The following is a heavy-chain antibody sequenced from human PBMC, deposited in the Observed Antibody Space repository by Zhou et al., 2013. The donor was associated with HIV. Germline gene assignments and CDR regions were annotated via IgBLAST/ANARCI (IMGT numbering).Heavy chain of an antibody. D-gene: IGHD4-4*01. V-gene: IGHV1-69*05. CDR2: VIPVFRSP. Sequence: QVQLVQSGSEVKEPGSSVKVSCKASGGTFLNYVVTWVRRAPGQGLEWMGGVIPVFRSPNYADKFRGRITMTSDGSTGTAYMELRGLTYGDTAVYYCATLSGARPHPPTTTVGRRRGQGTTVHRLL. CDR1: GGTFLNYV. J-gene: IGHJ4*02. CDR3: ATLSGARPHPPTTTVGRR.